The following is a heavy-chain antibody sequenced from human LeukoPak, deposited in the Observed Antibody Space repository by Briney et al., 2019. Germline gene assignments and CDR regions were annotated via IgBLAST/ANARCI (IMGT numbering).Heavy chain of an antibody. D-gene: IGHD6-19*01. V-gene: IGHV3-23*01. CDR3: AKFRGSAVAGVGYFQH. Sequence: PGGSLRLSCAASGFTFSSYGMSWVRQAPGKGLEWVSAISGSGGSTYYADSVKGRFTISRDNSKNTLYLQMNSLRAEDTAVYYCAKFRGSAVAGVGYFQHWGQGTLVTVSS. CDR2: ISGSGGST. CDR1: GFTFSSYG. J-gene: IGHJ1*01.